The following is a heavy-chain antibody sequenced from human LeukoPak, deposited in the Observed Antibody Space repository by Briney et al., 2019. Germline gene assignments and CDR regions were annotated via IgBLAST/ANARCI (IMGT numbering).Heavy chain of an antibody. V-gene: IGHV3-9*01. CDR1: GFTFDDYA. J-gene: IGHJ6*02. CDR2: ISWNSGSI. D-gene: IGHD3-16*01. CDR3: AKGVTFDNYYGMDV. Sequence: GGSLRLSCAASGFTFDDYAMHWVRQAPGKGLEWVSGISWNSGSIGYADSVKGRFTISRDNAKNSLYLQMNSLRAEDTALYYCAKGVTFDNYYGMDVWGQGTTVTVSS.